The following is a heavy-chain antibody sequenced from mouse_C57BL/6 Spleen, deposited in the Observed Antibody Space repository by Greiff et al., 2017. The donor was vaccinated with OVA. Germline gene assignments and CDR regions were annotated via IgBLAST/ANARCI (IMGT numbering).Heavy chain of an antibody. D-gene: IGHD2-4*01. CDR1: GYTFTSYG. J-gene: IGHJ4*01. CDR3: ARMRDYDREYYAMDY. CDR2: IYPRSGNT. V-gene: IGHV1-81*01. Sequence: QVQLQQSGAELARPGASVKLSCKASGYTFTSYGISWVKQRTGQGLEWIGEIYPRSGNTYYNEKFKGKATLTADKSSSTAYMELRSLTSEDSAVYFCARMRDYDREYYAMDYWGQGTSVTVSS.